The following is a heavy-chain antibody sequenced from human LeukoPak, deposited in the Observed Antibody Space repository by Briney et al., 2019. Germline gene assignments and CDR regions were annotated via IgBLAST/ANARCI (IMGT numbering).Heavy chain of an antibody. CDR3: ATANDMITFGGVIVNVDWFDP. CDR1: GYTLTELS. Sequence: GASVKVSCMVSGYTLTELSMHWVRQAPGKGLEWMGGFDPEDGETIYAQKFQGRVTMTEDTSTDTDYMELSSLRSEDTAVYYCATANDMITFGGVIVNVDWFDPWGQGTLVTVSS. CDR2: FDPEDGET. D-gene: IGHD3-16*02. V-gene: IGHV1-24*01. J-gene: IGHJ5*02.